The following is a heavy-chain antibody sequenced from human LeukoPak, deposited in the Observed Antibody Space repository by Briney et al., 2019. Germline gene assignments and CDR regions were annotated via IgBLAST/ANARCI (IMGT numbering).Heavy chain of an antibody. CDR2: INSDGSST. CDR3: ERAVYGDYVDY. Sequence: TGGSLRLSCAASGFTFSSYWMHWVRQAPGKGLVWVSRINSDGSSTSYADSVKGRFTISRDNAKNTLYLQRNSLRAEDTAVYYCERAVYGDYVDYWGQGPLVTVSS. D-gene: IGHD4-17*01. J-gene: IGHJ4*02. V-gene: IGHV3-74*01. CDR1: GFTFSSYW.